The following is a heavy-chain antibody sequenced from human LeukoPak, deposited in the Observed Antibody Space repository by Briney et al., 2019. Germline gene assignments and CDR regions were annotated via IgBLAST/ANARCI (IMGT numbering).Heavy chain of an antibody. CDR1: GFTFSTYW. CDR3: ARGSCSSTSCYWDYYYMDV. J-gene: IGHJ6*03. Sequence: PGGSLRLSCEASGFTFSTYWMSWVRQAPGKGLEWVANIKQDGSEKYYVDSVKGRFTISRDNSKNTLYLQMNSLRAEDTAVYYCARGSCSSTSCYWDYYYMDVWGKGTTVTVSS. V-gene: IGHV3-7*01. D-gene: IGHD2-2*01. CDR2: IKQDGSEK.